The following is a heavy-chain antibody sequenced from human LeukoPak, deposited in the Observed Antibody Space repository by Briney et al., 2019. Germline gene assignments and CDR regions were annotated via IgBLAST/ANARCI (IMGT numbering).Heavy chain of an antibody. Sequence: GASLQISCKASGYRFTDHWIGWVRPMPGKGLEWMGIIYPGDSDTRYSPSFQGQVTISADKSISTAYLQWSTLQAPDTAMYYCARGDNSGWYFFDYWGQGTLVTVSS. J-gene: IGHJ4*02. CDR2: IYPGDSDT. CDR3: ARGDNSGWYFFDY. V-gene: IGHV5-51*01. D-gene: IGHD6-19*01. CDR1: GYRFTDHW.